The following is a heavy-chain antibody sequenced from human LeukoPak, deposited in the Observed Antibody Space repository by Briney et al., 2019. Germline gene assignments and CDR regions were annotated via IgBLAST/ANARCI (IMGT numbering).Heavy chain of an antibody. Sequence: SETLSLTCTVSGGSINSGDYYWSWIRQPPGKGLEWIGYIYYSGGTYYNPSLKSRVTISVDTSKNQFSLKLSSGTAADTAVYYCVREGGVGATDYWRQGTLVTVSS. CDR1: GGSINSGDYY. D-gene: IGHD1-26*01. CDR3: VREGGVGATDY. V-gene: IGHV4-30-4*08. CDR2: IYYSGGT. J-gene: IGHJ4*02.